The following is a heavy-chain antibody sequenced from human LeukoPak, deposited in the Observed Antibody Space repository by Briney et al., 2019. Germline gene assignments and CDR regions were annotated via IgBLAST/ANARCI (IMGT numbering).Heavy chain of an antibody. Sequence: GGYLRLSCAASGFTFDDYAMHWVRQAPGKGLEWVSLISWDGGSTYYADSVKGRFTISRDNSKNSLYLQMNSLRAEDTALYYCAKDMAGYSSSWYDYYYGMDVWGKGTTVTVSS. D-gene: IGHD6-13*01. CDR3: AKDMAGYSSSWYDYYYGMDV. CDR1: GFTFDDYA. CDR2: ISWDGGST. J-gene: IGHJ6*04. V-gene: IGHV3-43D*04.